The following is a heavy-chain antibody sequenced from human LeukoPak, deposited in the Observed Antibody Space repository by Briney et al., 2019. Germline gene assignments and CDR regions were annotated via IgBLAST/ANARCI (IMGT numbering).Heavy chain of an antibody. V-gene: IGHV3-23*01. CDR3: AIVATVPANFNY. J-gene: IGHJ4*02. Sequence: GGSLRLSCAASGFTFSSYAMNWVRQAPGKGLEWVSAIDNSGAVTYYADSVKGRFTISRDNSKNTLYLQMSSLRVEDTAIYYCAIVATVPANFNYWGQGTLLTVSS. CDR1: GFTFSSYA. D-gene: IGHD5-24*01. CDR2: IDNSGAVT.